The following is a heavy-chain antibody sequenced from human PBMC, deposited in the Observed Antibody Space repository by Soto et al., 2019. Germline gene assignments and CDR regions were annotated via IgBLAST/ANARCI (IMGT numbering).Heavy chain of an antibody. J-gene: IGHJ4*02. CDR1: GYTFTSYA. CDR2: INAGNGNT. Sequence: ASVKVSCKASGYTFTSYAMHWVRQAPGQGLEWMGWINAGNGNTKYSQKFQGRVTITRDTSASTAYMELSSLRSEDTAVYYCARVVSSGYPYYFDYWGQGTLVTVSS. D-gene: IGHD3-22*01. CDR3: ARVVSSGYPYYFDY. V-gene: IGHV1-3*01.